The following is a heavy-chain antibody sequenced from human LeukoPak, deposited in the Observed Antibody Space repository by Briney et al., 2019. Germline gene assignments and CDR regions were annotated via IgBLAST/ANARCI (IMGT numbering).Heavy chain of an antibody. CDR3: AKGGKADY. D-gene: IGHD3-16*01. V-gene: IGHV3-20*04. CDR2: INWDGTAT. J-gene: IGHJ4*02. Sequence: GGSLRLSCAASGFTFDDFALTWVRKSPEKGLEWVSGINWDGTATGYADSVKGRFTISRDNSKNTLYLQMNSLRAEDTAVYYCAKGGKADYWGQGTLVTVSS. CDR1: GFTFDDFA.